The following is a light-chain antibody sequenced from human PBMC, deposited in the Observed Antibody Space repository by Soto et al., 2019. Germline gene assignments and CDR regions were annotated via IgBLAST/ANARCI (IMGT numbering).Light chain of an antibody. CDR2: DAS. J-gene: IGKJ4*01. CDR1: RNIYNN. V-gene: IGKV3-11*01. Sequence: EVVMTQSPATLSLSPEERATLSCRASRNIYNNLAWYQHTPGQAPRLLIHDASKRASGIPARFSGSGSGTDFTLTISSLEPEDFAVYYCQQRANWPPLTFGGGTKVELK. CDR3: QQRANWPPLT.